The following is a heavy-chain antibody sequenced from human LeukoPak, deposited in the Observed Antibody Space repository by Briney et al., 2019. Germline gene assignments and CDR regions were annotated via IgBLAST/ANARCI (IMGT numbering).Heavy chain of an antibody. J-gene: IGHJ6*02. V-gene: IGHV4-39*02. Sequence: SETLSLTCTVSGGSISSQTYYWTWIRQPPGKGLEWIGSIYYGRSAYYNPSLKNRVTISVDTSKDQLSLKMNSVTAADTAIYYCARVSYTVGMDVWGQGTRSPSP. D-gene: IGHD1-26*01. CDR3: ARVSYTVGMDV. CDR2: IYYGRSA. CDR1: GGSISSQTYY.